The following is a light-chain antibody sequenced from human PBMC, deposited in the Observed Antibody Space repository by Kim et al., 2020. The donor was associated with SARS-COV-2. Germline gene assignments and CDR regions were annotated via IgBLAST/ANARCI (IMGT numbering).Light chain of an antibody. CDR3: QQSYSTPIT. CDR2: AAS. J-gene: IGKJ5*01. CDR1: QSISSY. Sequence: DIQLTQSPSSLSASVGDRVTITCRASQSISSYLNWYQQKPGKAPKLLIYAASSLQSGVPSRFSGSGSGTDFTLTISSLQPEDFATYYCQQSYSTPITLGQGTRREIK. V-gene: IGKV1-39*01.